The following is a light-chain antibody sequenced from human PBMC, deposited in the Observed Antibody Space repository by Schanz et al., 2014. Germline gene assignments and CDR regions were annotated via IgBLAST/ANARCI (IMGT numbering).Light chain of an antibody. CDR1: SSDVGSYNL. Sequence: QSALTQPASVSGSPGQSITISCTGTSSDVGSYNLVSWYQQHPGKAPKLMIYEGSKRPSGVSNRFSGSKSGNTASLTISGLQAEDEADYYCSSYATTNTLVFGGGTKLTVL. V-gene: IGLV2-14*02. J-gene: IGLJ2*01. CDR2: EGS. CDR3: SSYATTNTLV.